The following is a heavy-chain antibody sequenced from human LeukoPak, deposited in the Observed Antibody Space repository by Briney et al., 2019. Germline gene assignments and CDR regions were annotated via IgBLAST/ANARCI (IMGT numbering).Heavy chain of an antibody. D-gene: IGHD1-7*01. CDR1: GFTFSSYG. Sequence: GGALRLSCAASGFTFSSYGMHWVRQAPGKGLEGVAFIRYDGSNKYCAYSVKCRFTISRDNSKNTLYLQMNSLRAEDTAVYYCAKDERNWNYNLASQTYDWGQGTLVTVSS. CDR3: AKDERNWNYNLASQTYD. V-gene: IGHV3-30*02. CDR2: IRYDGSNK. J-gene: IGHJ4*02.